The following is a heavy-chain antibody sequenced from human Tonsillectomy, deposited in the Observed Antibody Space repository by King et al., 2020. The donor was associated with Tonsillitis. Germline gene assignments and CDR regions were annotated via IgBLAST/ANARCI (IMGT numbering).Heavy chain of an antibody. CDR1: GVTFSSYP. D-gene: IGHD3-9*01. J-gene: IGHJ4*02. V-gene: IGHV3-23*04. Sequence: VQLVESGGGLVQPGGSLRLSCAASGVTFSSYPMSWVRQAPGKGLEWVSAISGSGGSTYYADCVKGRFTISRDNSKTTLYLQMNSREAEDTAVYYCAKYDAGFDILTGYYPLDYWGQGTLVTVSS. CDR2: ISGSGGST. CDR3: AKYDAGFDILTGYYPLDY.